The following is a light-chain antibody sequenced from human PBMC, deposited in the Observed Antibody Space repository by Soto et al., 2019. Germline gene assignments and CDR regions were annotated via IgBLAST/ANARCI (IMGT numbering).Light chain of an antibody. V-gene: IGLV2-14*01. J-gene: IGLJ3*02. CDR1: SSDVGGYNY. CDR2: EVS. CDR3: SSYTSSSTLRV. Sequence: QSALTQPASVSGSPGQSINISCNGTSSDVGGYNYVSWYQQHPGKAPKLMIYEVSNRPSGVSNRFSGSKSGNTASLTISGLQAEDEADYYCSSYTSSSTLRVFGGGTKVTVL.